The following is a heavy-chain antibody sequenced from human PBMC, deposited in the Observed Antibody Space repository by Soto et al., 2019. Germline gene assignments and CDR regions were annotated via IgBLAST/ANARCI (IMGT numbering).Heavy chain of an antibody. Sequence: GGSLRLSCAASGFTFSSYWMHWVRQAPGKGLVWVSRINSDGSSTSYADSVKGRFTISRDNAKNTLYLQMNSLRAEDTAVYYCARYPAIHKFDSWGQGTLVNVSS. CDR3: ARYPAIHKFDS. V-gene: IGHV3-74*01. D-gene: IGHD2-2*01. CDR1: GFTFSSYW. J-gene: IGHJ4*02. CDR2: INSDGSST.